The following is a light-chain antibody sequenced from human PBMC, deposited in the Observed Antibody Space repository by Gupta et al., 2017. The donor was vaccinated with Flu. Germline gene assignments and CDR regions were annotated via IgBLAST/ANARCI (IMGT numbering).Light chain of an antibody. V-gene: IGLV1-44*01. Sequence: QSVLTQPPSVSGTPGERVTIHCSGTSSSIGSNPVNWYQQLPGTAPRLLTYSNAQRPSGVPDRFSASKSGTSASLAISGLQSEDEADFYCASWDDSLNGPVFGEGTKLTVL. J-gene: IGLJ3*02. CDR1: SSSIGSNP. CDR2: SNA. CDR3: ASWDDSLNGPV.